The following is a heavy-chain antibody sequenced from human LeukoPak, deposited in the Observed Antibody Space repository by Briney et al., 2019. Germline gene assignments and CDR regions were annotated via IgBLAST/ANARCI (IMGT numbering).Heavy chain of an antibody. V-gene: IGHV4-4*07. CDR2: IYTSGST. D-gene: IGHD3-9*01. CDR1: GGSISSYY. CDR3: ARAYYDILTGYYRWDY. Sequence: SETLSLTCTVSGGSISSYYWSWIRQPAGKGLEWIGRIYTSGSTNYNPSLKSRVTMSVDTSKNQFSLKLSSVTAADTAVYYCARAYYDILTGYYRWDYWGQGTLVTVSS. J-gene: IGHJ4*02.